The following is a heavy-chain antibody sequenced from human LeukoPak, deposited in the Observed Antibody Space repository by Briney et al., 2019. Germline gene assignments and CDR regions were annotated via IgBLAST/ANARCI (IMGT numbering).Heavy chain of an antibody. CDR2: INPNSGGT. D-gene: IGHD3-22*01. CDR1: GNIFTDYY. J-gene: IGHJ4*02. V-gene: IGHV1-2*02. Sequence: ASVKVSCKASGNIFTDYYIHWVRQAPGLGLEWMGWINPNSGGTDYAQNFQGRVTMTRDTSISTAYMELSRLTSDDTAVYYCARDRLYSRGRDFDYWGQGTPVTVSS. CDR3: ARDRLYSRGRDFDY.